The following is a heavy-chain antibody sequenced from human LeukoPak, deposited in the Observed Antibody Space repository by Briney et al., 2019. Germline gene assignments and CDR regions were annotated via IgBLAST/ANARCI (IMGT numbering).Heavy chain of an antibody. CDR2: MFHSGYT. Sequence: SETLSLTCIVSGYSINNGYYWGWIRQPPGKGLEWIGSMFHSGYTYYNPSLKSRVTMSIDTSRNQFSLNLSSVTAADTAVYYCARVANYYDTSGPDLFRIYRWFDPWGQGTLVTVSS. D-gene: IGHD3-22*01. CDR1: GYSINNGYY. CDR3: ARVANYYDTSGPDLFRIYRWFDP. V-gene: IGHV4-38-2*02. J-gene: IGHJ5*02.